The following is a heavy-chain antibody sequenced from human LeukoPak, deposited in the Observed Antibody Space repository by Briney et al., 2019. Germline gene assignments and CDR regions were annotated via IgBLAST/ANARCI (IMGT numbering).Heavy chain of an antibody. CDR2: IYYSGST. J-gene: IGHJ4*02. CDR1: GGSITGYY. D-gene: IGHD2-15*01. V-gene: IGHV4-59*08. CDR3: ARATCSGGSCYYPY. Sequence: SETLSLTCTVSGGSITGYYWSWIRQPPGKGLECIGYIYYSGSTNYNPSLKSRVTISVDTSKNQFSLNLSSVTAADTAVYYCARATCSGGSCYYPYWGQGTLVTVSS.